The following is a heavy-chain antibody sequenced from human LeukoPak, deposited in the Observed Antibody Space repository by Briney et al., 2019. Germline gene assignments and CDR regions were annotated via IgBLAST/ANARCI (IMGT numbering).Heavy chain of an antibody. CDR2: IYYSGST. J-gene: IGHJ4*02. CDR1: GGSISSGDYY. D-gene: IGHD3-10*01. Sequence: PSETLSLTCTVSGGSISSGDYYWSWIRQPPGKGLEWIGYIYYSGSTNYNPSLKSRVTISVDTSKNQFSLKLSSVTAADTAVYYCARRSPRSGIDYWGQGTLVTVSS. CDR3: ARRSPRSGIDY. V-gene: IGHV4-61*08.